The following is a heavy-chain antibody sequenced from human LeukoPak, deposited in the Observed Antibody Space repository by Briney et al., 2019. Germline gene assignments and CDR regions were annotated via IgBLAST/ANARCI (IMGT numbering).Heavy chain of an antibody. D-gene: IGHD4-23*01. J-gene: IGHJ4*02. CDR3: ARESDYGGNPYYFDY. V-gene: IGHV4-4*02. Sequence: SSETLSLTCAVSGGSISSSNWWSWVRQPPGKGLEWIGEIYHSGSTNYNPSLKSRVTISVDKSKNQFSLKLSSVTAADTAVYYCARESDYGGNPYYFDYWGQGTLVTVSS. CDR1: GGSISSSNW. CDR2: IYHSGST.